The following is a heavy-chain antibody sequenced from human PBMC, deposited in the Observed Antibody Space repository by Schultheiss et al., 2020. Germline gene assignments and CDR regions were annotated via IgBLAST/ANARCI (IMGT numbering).Heavy chain of an antibody. Sequence: GGSLRLSCAASGFTFSSYWMSWVRQAPGKGLEWVANIKQDGSEKYYVDSVKGRFTISRDNAKNSLYLQMNSLRAEDTAVYYCARVRVNYDFWSGYYSGDWFDPWGQGTLVIVSS. D-gene: IGHD3-3*01. CDR1: GFTFSSYW. CDR3: ARVRVNYDFWSGYYSGDWFDP. V-gene: IGHV3-7*01. J-gene: IGHJ5*02. CDR2: IKQDGSEK.